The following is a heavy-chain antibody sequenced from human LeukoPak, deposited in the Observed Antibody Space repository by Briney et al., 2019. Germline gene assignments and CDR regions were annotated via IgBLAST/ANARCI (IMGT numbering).Heavy chain of an antibody. D-gene: IGHD3-16*01. Sequence: PGRSLRLSCAASGFTFSSYAMHWVRQAPGKGLEWVAVISYDGSNKYYADSVKGRFTISRDNSKNTLYLQMNSLRAEDTAVYYCAKALTEGGYWGQGTLVTVSS. V-gene: IGHV3-30*04. CDR3: AKALTEGGY. CDR1: GFTFSSYA. J-gene: IGHJ4*02. CDR2: ISYDGSNK.